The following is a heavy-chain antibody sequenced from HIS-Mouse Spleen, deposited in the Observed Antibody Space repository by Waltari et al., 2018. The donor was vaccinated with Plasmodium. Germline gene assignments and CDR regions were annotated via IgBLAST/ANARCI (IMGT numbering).Heavy chain of an antibody. CDR2: MNPNSGNT. CDR3: ARFTVKEFFFDY. D-gene: IGHD4-17*01. V-gene: IGHV1-8*01. CDR1: YTFTSYD. Sequence: YTFTSYDINWGRQATGQGLEWMGWMNPNSGNTGYAQKFQGRVTMTRNTSISTAYMELSSLRSEDTAVYYCARFTVKEFFFDYWGQGTLVTVSS. J-gene: IGHJ4*02.